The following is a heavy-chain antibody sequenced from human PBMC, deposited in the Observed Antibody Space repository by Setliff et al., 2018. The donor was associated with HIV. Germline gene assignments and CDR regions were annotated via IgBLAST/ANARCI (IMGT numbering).Heavy chain of an antibody. Sequence: SETLSLTCRVSGGSIRSDNYYWAWIRQPPGKRLEWIASIHHTGGTYYNPSLKSRVTISVDTSKDQFSLNLNSVTATDTAIYYCATERWLYQNFDSWGQGTQVTV. J-gene: IGHJ4*02. D-gene: IGHD3-16*01. CDR2: IHHTGGT. CDR3: ATERWLYQNFDS. CDR1: GGSIRSDNYY. V-gene: IGHV4-39*01.